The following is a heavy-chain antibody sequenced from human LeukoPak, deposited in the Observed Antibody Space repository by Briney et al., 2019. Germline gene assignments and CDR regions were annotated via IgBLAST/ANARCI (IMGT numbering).Heavy chain of an antibody. CDR1: GYTFTSYD. CDR2: INPNSGGT. D-gene: IGHD4-17*01. J-gene: IGHJ6*03. CDR3: ASSLRFYYYYMDV. Sequence: ASVKVSCKASGYTFTSYDINWVRQATGQGLEWMGWINPNSGGTNYAQKLQGRVTMTRDTSISTAYMELSRLRSDDTAVYYCASSLRFYYYYMDVWGKETTVTVSS. V-gene: IGHV1-2*02.